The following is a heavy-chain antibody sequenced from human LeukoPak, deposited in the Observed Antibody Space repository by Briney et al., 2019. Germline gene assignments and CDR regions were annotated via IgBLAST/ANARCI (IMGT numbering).Heavy chain of an antibody. J-gene: IGHJ6*02. D-gene: IGHD3-10*01. CDR1: GGSISSSSYY. Sequence: PSETLSLTCTVSGGSISSSSYYWGWIRQPPGKGLEWIGEINHSGSTNYNPSLKSRVTISVDTSKNQFSLKLSSVTAADTAVYYCARVRSVRGVLSYGMDVWGQGTTVTVSS. CDR3: ARVRSVRGVLSYGMDV. V-gene: IGHV4-39*07. CDR2: INHSGST.